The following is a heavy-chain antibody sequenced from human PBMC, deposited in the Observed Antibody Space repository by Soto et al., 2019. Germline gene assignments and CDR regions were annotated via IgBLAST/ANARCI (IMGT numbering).Heavy chain of an antibody. J-gene: IGHJ5*02. CDR1: GGSISSYY. CDR2: IYYSGST. V-gene: IGHV4-59*01. D-gene: IGHD2-21*01. CDR3: ARDVTTGAIPPKQWFDP. Sequence: SETLSLTCTVSGGSISSYYWSWIRQPPGKGLEWIGYIYYSGSTNYNPSLKSRVTISVDTSKNQFSLKLSSVTAADTAVYYCARDVTTGAIPPKQWFDPWGQGTLVTVSS.